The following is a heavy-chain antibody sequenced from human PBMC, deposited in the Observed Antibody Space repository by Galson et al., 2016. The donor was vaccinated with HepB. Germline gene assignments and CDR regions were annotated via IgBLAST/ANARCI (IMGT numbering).Heavy chain of an antibody. V-gene: IGHV3-30-3*01. CDR2: ISSDGTSK. CDR3: ARDLPNSGVSYYYGMDV. Sequence: SLRLSCAASGFMFSAYAMHWVRQAPGRGLEWVAVISSDGTSKYYSDSVRDRFFMSRDNSDNTVYLQMNGLKTEDTAVYWCARDLPNSGVSYYYGMDVWGKGTTVTVSS. J-gene: IGHJ6*04. D-gene: IGHD5-12*01. CDR1: GFMFSAYA.